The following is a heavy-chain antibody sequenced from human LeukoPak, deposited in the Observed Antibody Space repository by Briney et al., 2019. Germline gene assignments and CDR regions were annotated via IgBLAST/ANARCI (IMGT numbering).Heavy chain of an antibody. J-gene: IGHJ6*02. V-gene: IGHV4-30-4*01. D-gene: IGHD2-15*01. CDR1: GGSISSGDYH. Sequence: SQTLSLTCTVSGGSISSGDYHWSWIRQPPGKGLEWIGYIYYSGSTYYNPSLKSRVTISEDTSKNQFSLKLSSVTAADTAVYYCARGYCSGGNCYRYGMDVWGQGTTVTVSS. CDR2: IYYSGST. CDR3: ARGYCSGGNCYRYGMDV.